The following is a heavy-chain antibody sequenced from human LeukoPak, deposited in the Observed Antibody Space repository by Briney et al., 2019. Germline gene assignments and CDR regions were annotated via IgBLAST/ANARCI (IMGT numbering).Heavy chain of an antibody. V-gene: IGHV3-48*01. CDR1: GFTFSSYS. Sequence: PGGSLRLSCAASGFTFSSYSMNWVRQAPGKGLEWVSYISSSSSTIYYADSVKGRFTISRDNAKNSLYLQMNSLRVEDTAVYYCARDPPRRSDFWGQGTLVTVSS. CDR2: ISSSSSTI. CDR3: ARDPPRRSDF. J-gene: IGHJ4*02.